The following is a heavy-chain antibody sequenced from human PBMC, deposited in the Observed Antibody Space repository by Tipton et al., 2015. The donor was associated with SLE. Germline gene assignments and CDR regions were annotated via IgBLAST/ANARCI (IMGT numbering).Heavy chain of an antibody. Sequence: QLVQSGAEVKKPGASVKVSCKASGYTFTSYGINWVRQAPGQGLEWMGWISAYNGNTNYAQKLQGRVTMTTDTSTSTAYMELRSLRSDDTAVYYCARETGYGTPGWQYYYNMDVWGQGTRVTVSS. J-gene: IGHJ6*02. CDR2: ISAYNGNT. CDR1: GYTFTSYG. CDR3: ARETGYGTPGWQYYYNMDV. D-gene: IGHD3-9*01. V-gene: IGHV1-18*01.